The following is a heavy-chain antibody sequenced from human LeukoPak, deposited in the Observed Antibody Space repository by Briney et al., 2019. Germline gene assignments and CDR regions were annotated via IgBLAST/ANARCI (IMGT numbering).Heavy chain of an antibody. Sequence: PGRSLRLSCAASGFTFSSYAMHWVHQAPGKGLEGVAVISYDGSNKYYADSVKGRFTISRDNSKNTLYLQMNSLRAEDTAVYYCASDLIYASHDYSSYYMDVWGKGTTVTVSS. CDR1: GFTFSSYA. V-gene: IGHV3-30*04. J-gene: IGHJ6*03. CDR3: ASDLIYASHDYSSYYMDV. CDR2: ISYDGSNK. D-gene: IGHD5/OR15-5a*01.